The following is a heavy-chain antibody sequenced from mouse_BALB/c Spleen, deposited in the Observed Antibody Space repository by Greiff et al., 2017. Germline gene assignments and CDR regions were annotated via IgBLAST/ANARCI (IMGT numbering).Heavy chain of an antibody. D-gene: IGHD2-1*01. J-gene: IGHJ3*01. CDR2: ISSGGST. CDR3: ARGGGNYPFAY. CDR1: GFTFSSYA. Sequence: DVQLVESGGGLVKPGGSLKLSCAASGFTFSSYAMSWVRQTPEKRLEWVASISSGGSTYYPDSVKGRFTISRDNARNILYLQMSSLRSEDTAMYYCARGGGNYPFAYWGQGTLVTVSA. V-gene: IGHV5-6-5*01.